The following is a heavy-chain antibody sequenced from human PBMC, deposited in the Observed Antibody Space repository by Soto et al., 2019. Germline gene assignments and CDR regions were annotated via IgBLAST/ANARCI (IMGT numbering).Heavy chain of an antibody. Sequence: SETLSLTCAVSGGSISSGGYSWSWIRQPPGKGLEWIGYIYHSGSTYYNPSLKSRVTISVDRSKNQFSLKLSSVTAADTAVYYCARVWVGAMYVHAFDIWGQGTMVTVS. V-gene: IGHV4-30-2*01. D-gene: IGHD1-26*01. CDR3: ARVWVGAMYVHAFDI. CDR1: GGSISSGGYS. CDR2: IYHSGST. J-gene: IGHJ3*02.